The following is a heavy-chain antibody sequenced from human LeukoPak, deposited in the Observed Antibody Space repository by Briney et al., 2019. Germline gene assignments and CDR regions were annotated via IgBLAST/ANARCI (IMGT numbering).Heavy chain of an antibody. J-gene: IGHJ4*02. CDR3: TRPPTIAAAGTIGY. V-gene: IGHV3-73*01. D-gene: IGHD6-13*01. Sequence: GGSLRLSCAASGFTFSGSAMHWVRQASGKGLEWVGRIRSKANSYATAYAASVKGRFTISRDDSKNTAYLQMNSLKTEDTAVYYCTRPPTIAAAGTIGYWGQGTLVTVPS. CDR1: GFTFSGSA. CDR2: IRSKANSYAT.